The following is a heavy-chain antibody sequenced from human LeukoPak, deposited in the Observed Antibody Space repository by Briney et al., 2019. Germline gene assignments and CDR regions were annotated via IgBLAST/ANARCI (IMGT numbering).Heavy chain of an antibody. CDR1: GFGISSYF. D-gene: IGHD7-27*01. CDR3: ARESNWGGDAFDI. J-gene: IGHJ3*02. Sequence: GGSLRLSCAASGFGISSYFMTWVRQAPGKGLEWVANIKQDGSDIYYVDSVKGRFTISRDNAKNSLYLQMNSLRAEDTAVYYCARESNWGGDAFDIWGLGTMVTVSS. V-gene: IGHV3-7*01. CDR2: IKQDGSDI.